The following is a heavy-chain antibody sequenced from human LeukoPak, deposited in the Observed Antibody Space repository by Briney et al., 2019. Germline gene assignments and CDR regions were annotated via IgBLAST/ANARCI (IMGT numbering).Heavy chain of an antibody. CDR2: IYYSGST. J-gene: IGHJ3*02. Sequence: SETLSLTCTVSGGSISSYYWSWIRQPPGKGLEWIGYIYYSGSTNYNPSLKSRVTISVDTSKNQFSLKLSSVTAADTAVYYCARGTQQGAFDIWGQGTMVTVSS. D-gene: IGHD1-7*01. CDR1: GGSISSYY. V-gene: IGHV4-59*01. CDR3: ARGTQQGAFDI.